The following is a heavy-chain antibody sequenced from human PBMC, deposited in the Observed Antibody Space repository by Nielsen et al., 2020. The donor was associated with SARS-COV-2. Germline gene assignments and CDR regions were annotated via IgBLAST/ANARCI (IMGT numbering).Heavy chain of an antibody. J-gene: IGHJ4*02. CDR2: MSPNSGNT. V-gene: IGHV1-8*01. Sequence: ASVKVSCKASGYTFINHDINWVRQSTGQGLEWMGWMSPNSGNTGYAQKFQGRVTMTRNTSTSTAYLELSSLRSEDTAVYYCARDRGYSYGFDYWGQGTLVTVSS. D-gene: IGHD5-18*01. CDR1: GYTFINHD. CDR3: ARDRGYSYGFDY.